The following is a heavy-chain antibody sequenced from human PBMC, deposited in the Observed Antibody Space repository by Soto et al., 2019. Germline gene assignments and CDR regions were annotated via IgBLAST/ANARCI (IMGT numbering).Heavy chain of an antibody. CDR2: MNPNSGNT. V-gene: IGHV1-8*02. D-gene: IGHD6-13*01. J-gene: IGHJ4*01. CDR1: GYTFTIYG. CDR3: AKDIEPPGLFFDY. Sequence: ASVKVSCKASGYTFTIYGINWVRQATGQGLEWMGWMNPNSGNTGYAQKFQGRVTMTRNTSISTAYMELSSLRSEDTAVYYCAKDIEPPGLFFDYWGQGTLVTVSS.